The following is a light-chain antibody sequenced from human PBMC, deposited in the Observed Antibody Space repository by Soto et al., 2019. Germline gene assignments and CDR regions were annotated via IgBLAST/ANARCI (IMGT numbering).Light chain of an antibody. V-gene: IGKV1-5*03. CDR2: KAS. J-gene: IGKJ1*01. Sequence: DIQMPQSPSTLSGSVGDRVTITCRASQTISSWLAWYQQKPGKAPKLLIYKASTLKSGVPSRFSGSGSGTDFTLTISRLEPEDFAVYYCQQYGSSRTFGQGTKVDI. CDR3: QQYGSSRT. CDR1: QTISSW.